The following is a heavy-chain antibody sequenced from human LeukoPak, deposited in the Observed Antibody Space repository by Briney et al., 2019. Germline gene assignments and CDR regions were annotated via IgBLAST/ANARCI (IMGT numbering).Heavy chain of an antibody. CDR2: IKPDGSET. CDR1: GFMFSTYW. J-gene: IGHJ4*02. D-gene: IGHD2-15*01. Sequence: PGGSLRLSCAASGFMFSTYWMTWVRRAPGKGPEWVANIKPDGSETYYVDAVKGRFTISRDNTKNLLYLQMNNLRGEDAAVYHCGGFGYEAGVDLWGQGTLVTVSS. V-gene: IGHV3-7*01. CDR3: GGFGYEAGVDL.